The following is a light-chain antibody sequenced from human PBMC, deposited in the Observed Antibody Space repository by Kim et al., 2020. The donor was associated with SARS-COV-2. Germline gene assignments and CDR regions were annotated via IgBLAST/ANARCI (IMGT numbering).Light chain of an antibody. Sequence: QSVLTQPPSVSGAPGQRVTISCTGSSSNIGASYDVYWYQQLPGTAPKLLIYGNSHRPSGVPDRFSGSKSGTSASLAITGLQAEDEADYYCQSYDSSLSGSVFGGGTKLTVL. CDR2: GNS. J-gene: IGLJ3*02. CDR3: QSYDSSLSGSV. CDR1: SSNIGASYD. V-gene: IGLV1-40*01.